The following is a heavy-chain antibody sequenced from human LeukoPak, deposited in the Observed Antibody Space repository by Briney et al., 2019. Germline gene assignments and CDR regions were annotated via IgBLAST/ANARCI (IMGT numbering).Heavy chain of an antibody. J-gene: IGHJ3*01. CDR3: ARGGGAFNV. Sequence: SQTLSLTCAISGDSVSSNSTGWNWVRQSPSRGLEWLGRTYYRSKWYNDYAVSVKSRITINPDTSKNQFSLQLNSVTPEDTAVYYCARGGGAFNVWGQGTMVTVSS. CDR1: GDSVSSNSTG. D-gene: IGHD3-16*01. CDR2: TYYRSKWYN. V-gene: IGHV6-1*01.